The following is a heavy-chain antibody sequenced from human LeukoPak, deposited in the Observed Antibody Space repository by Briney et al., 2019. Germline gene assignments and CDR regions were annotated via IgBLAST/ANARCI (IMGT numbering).Heavy chain of an antibody. V-gene: IGHV3-30*04. CDR3: ARDREVATIVYYFDY. Sequence: PGGSLRLSCAASGFTFSSYAMHWVRQAPGKGLEWVAVISYDGSNKYYADSVKGRFTISRDNSKNTLYLQMNSLRAEDTAVYYCARDREVATIVYYFDYWGQGTLVTVPS. CDR2: ISYDGSNK. CDR1: GFTFSSYA. J-gene: IGHJ4*02. D-gene: IGHD5-12*01.